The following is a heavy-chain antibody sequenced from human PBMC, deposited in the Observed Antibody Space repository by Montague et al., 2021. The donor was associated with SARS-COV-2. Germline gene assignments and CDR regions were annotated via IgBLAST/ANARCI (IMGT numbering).Heavy chain of an antibody. Sequence: SETLSLTCTVSDVPTSAHFWSWIRQSPGKGLEWIGYISYSGSTKYSPSLTSRDTISLGSSRKHLSLELRSVTAADTAVYYCAREQQLAPRGFGVDAWGQGTTVIVTS. D-gene: IGHD6-13*01. CDR3: AREQQLAPRGFGVDA. J-gene: IGHJ6*02. V-gene: IGHV4-59*11. CDR2: ISYSGST. CDR1: DVPTSAHF.